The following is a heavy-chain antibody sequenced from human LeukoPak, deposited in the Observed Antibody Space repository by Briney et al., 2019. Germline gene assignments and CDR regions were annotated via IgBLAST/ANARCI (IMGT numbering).Heavy chain of an antibody. D-gene: IGHD2-21*02. CDR3: AKALHIVVVTAPFDY. Sequence: GGSLRLSCAASGFTFSSYAMSWVRQAPGKGLEWVSAISGSGGSTYYADSVKGRFTISRGNSKNTLYLQMNSLRAEDTAVYYCAKALHIVVVTAPFDYWGQGTLVTVSS. J-gene: IGHJ4*02. CDR1: GFTFSSYA. CDR2: ISGSGGST. V-gene: IGHV3-23*01.